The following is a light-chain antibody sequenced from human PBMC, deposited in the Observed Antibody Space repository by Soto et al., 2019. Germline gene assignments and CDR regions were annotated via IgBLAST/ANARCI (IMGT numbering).Light chain of an antibody. CDR1: SGHSSYA. J-gene: IGLJ2*01. V-gene: IGLV4-69*01. CDR2: LNSDGSH. Sequence: QSVLTQSPSASASLGASVKLTCTLSSGHSSYAIAWHQQQPEKGPRYLMKLNSDGSHSKGDGIPDRFSGSGSGAERYLTIASLRSEDEADYYCQTWGTGIVVFGGGTKLTVL. CDR3: QTWGTGIVV.